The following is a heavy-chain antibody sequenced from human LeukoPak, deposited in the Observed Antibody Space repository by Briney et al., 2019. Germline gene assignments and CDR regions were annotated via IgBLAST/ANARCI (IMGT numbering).Heavy chain of an antibody. CDR3: ARGRRCGLNDDWGGCFDS. CDR2: IYKAGAT. CDR1: EVPVSTNH. D-gene: IGHD3-16*01. J-gene: IGHJ4*02. Sequence: GGSLRLSCAASEVPVSTNHVTWVRLAPGKGLEWVSIIYKAGATFYPDSVKGRFSISRDNSKSIVYLQMNSLRAEDTAVYYCARGRRCGLNDDWGGCFDSWGQGTLVTVSS. V-gene: IGHV3-53*01.